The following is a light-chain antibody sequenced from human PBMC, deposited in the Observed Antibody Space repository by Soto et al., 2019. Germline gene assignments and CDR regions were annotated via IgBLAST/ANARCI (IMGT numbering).Light chain of an antibody. CDR3: QQSYTNPLT. Sequence: DIQMTQSPSFLSASVGDRVTITCQASQDISNYLIWYQQKPGKAPKLLIYAASGLQSGVPSRFSGGGSGTEFTLTISSLQPEDFATYYCQQSYTNPLTFGGGTKVDIK. CDR2: AAS. J-gene: IGKJ4*01. CDR1: QDISNY. V-gene: IGKV1-39*01.